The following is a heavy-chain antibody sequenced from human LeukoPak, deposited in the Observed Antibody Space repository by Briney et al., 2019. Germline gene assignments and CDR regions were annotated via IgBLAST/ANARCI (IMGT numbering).Heavy chain of an antibody. V-gene: IGHV4-34*01. CDR1: GGSFSGYY. D-gene: IGHD3-10*01. CDR2: INPRGST. J-gene: IGHJ4*02. Sequence: SETLSLTCAFYGGSFSGYYWSWVRQPPGKGLEWIGDINPRGSTNYNPSLKSRATISVDMSKNHFSLKVTSVTAADTAVYYCARRSGSYSLWGQGTLVTVSS. CDR3: ARRSGSYSL.